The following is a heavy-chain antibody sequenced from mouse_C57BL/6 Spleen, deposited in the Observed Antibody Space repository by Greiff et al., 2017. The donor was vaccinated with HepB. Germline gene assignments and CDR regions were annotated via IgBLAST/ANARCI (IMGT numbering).Heavy chain of an antibody. J-gene: IGHJ2*01. CDR1: GYTFTSYW. V-gene: IGHV1-53*01. D-gene: IGHD2-3*01. CDR3: AREEGWLLGSYFDD. Sequence: QVQLKQPGTELVKPGASVKLSCKASGYTFTSYWMHWVKQRPGQGLEWIGNINPSNGGTNYNEKFKSKATLTVDKSSSTAYMQLSSLTSEDSAVYYCAREEGWLLGSYFDDWGQGTTRTVSS. CDR2: INPSNGGT.